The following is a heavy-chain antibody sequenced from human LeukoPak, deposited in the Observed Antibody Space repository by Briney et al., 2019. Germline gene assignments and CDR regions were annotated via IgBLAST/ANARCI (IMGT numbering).Heavy chain of an antibody. J-gene: IGHJ6*02. D-gene: IGHD5-18*01. CDR3: ARDAVDTANAV. CDR1: GFTFTTYW. V-gene: IGHV3-74*01. CDR2: INSDGSIT. Sequence: GGSLRLSCAASGFTFTTYWMHWVRQAPGKGLVWVSHINSDGSITSYADSVKGRLTISRDNAKNTLYLQMNSLRAEDTAVYYCARDAVDTANAVWGQGTTVTVSS.